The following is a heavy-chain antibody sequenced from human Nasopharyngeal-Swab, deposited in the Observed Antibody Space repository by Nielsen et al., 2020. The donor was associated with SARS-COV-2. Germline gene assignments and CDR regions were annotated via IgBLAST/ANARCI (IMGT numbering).Heavy chain of an antibody. CDR1: GGSISSSSYY. D-gene: IGHD6-19*01. CDR3: ARGYSSGWYQDY. Sequence: SETLSLTCTVSGGSISSSSYYWGWIRQPPGKGLEWIGSIYYSGSTYYNPSLKSRVTISVDTSKNQFSLKLSSVNAADTAVYYCARGYSSGWYQDYWGQGTLVTVSS. CDR2: IYYSGST. V-gene: IGHV4-39*01. J-gene: IGHJ4*02.